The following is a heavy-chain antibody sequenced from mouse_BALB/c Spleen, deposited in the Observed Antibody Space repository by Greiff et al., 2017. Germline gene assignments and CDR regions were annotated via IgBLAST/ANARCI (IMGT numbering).Heavy chain of an antibody. V-gene: IGHV1-14*01. CDR1: GYTFTSYV. CDR2: INPYNDGT. CDR3: AREEDYDGSYAMDY. J-gene: IGHJ4*01. D-gene: IGHD2-4*01. Sequence: VQLQQSGPELVKPGASVKMSCKASGYTFTSYVMHWVKQKPGQGLEWIGYINPYNDGTKYNEKFKGKATLTSDKSSSTAYMELSSLTSEDSAVYYCAREEDYDGSYAMDYWGQGTSVTVSS.